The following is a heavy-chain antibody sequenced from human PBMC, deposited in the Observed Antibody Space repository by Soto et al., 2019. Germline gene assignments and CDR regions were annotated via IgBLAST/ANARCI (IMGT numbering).Heavy chain of an antibody. V-gene: IGHV3-48*02. D-gene: IGHD3-3*01. CDR2: ISSSSSTI. J-gene: IGHJ6*02. Sequence: SGGSLRLSCAASGFTFSSYSMNWVRQAPGKGLEWVSYISSSSSTIYYADSVKGRFTISRDNAKNSLYLQMNSLRDEDTAVYYCAREPTIFGVVIHGMDVWGQGTTVTVSS. CDR1: GFTFSSYS. CDR3: AREPTIFGVVIHGMDV.